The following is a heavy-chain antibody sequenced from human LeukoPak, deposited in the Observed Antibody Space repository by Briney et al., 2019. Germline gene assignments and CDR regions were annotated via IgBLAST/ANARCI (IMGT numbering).Heavy chain of an antibody. V-gene: IGHV3-11*01. J-gene: IGHJ4*02. CDR3: ARAPWWELLPYYFDY. CDR1: GFTFSDYY. CDR2: ISSSGSTI. D-gene: IGHD1-26*01. Sequence: GGSLRLSCAASGFTFSDYYMRWIRQAPGKGLEWVSYISSSGSTIYYADSVKGRFTISRDNAKNSLYLQMNSLRAEDTAVYYCARAPWWELLPYYFDYWGQGTLVTVSS.